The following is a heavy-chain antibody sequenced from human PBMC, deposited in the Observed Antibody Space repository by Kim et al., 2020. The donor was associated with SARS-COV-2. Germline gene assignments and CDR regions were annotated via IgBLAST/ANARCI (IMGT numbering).Heavy chain of an antibody. J-gene: IGHJ4*02. CDR1: GYTFTSYA. D-gene: IGHD3-9*01. Sequence: ASVKVSCKASGYTFTSYAMNWVRQAPGQGLEWMGWINTNTGNPTYAQGLTGRFVFSLDTSVSTAYLQISSLKAEDTAVYYCARDSPTYYDILTGYYPTPTFDYWGQGTLVTVSS. CDR3: ARDSPTYYDILTGYYPTPTFDY. V-gene: IGHV7-4-1*02. CDR2: INTNTGNP.